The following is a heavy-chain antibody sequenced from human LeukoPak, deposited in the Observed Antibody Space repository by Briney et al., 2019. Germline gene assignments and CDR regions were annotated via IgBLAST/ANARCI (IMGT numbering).Heavy chain of an antibody. CDR3: ARHLSGVTGYTYGRGIDY. Sequence: GGSLRLSCAASGFTFSSYWMSWVRQAPGKGLEWVANIKKDGSEKYSVDSVKGRFTISRDNSKKSLYLQMNSLRAEDMAVYYCARHLSGVTGYTYGRGIDYWGQGTLVTVSS. CDR2: IKKDGSEK. V-gene: IGHV3-7*01. CDR1: GFTFSSYW. D-gene: IGHD5-18*01. J-gene: IGHJ4*02.